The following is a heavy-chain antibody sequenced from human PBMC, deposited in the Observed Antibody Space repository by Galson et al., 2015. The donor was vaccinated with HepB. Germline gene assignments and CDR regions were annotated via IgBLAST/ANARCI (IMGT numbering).Heavy chain of an antibody. V-gene: IGHV1-69*13. J-gene: IGHJ4*02. Sequence: SVKVSCKASGGTFSSYAISWVRQAPGQGLEWMGGIIPIFGTANYAQKFQGRVTITADESTSTAYMELSSLRSEDTAVYYCARGILYGDYRPSEYYFDYWGQGTLVTVSS. CDR2: IIPIFGTA. CDR1: GGTFSSYA. D-gene: IGHD4-17*01. CDR3: ARGILYGDYRPSEYYFDY.